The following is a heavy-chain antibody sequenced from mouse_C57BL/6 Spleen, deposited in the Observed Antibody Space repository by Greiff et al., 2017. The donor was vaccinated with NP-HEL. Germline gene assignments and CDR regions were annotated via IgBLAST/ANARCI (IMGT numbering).Heavy chain of an antibody. Sequence: EVQLQQSGPELVKPGASVKISCKASGYTFTDYYMNWVKQSHGKSLEWIGDINPNNGGTSYNQKFKGKATLTVDKSSSTAYMELRSLTAEDAAVYYCARSILLGYYFDDWGKGTTLTVAS. V-gene: IGHV1-26*01. J-gene: IGHJ2*01. CDR3: ARSILLGYYFDD. D-gene: IGHD2-10*01. CDR1: GYTFTDYY. CDR2: INPNNGGT.